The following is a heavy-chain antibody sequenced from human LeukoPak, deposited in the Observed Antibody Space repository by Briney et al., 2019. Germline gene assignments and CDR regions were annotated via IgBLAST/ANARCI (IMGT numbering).Heavy chain of an antibody. CDR2: IYYSGST. CDR3: ARHGGQWLAHFDY. V-gene: IGHV4-39*01. D-gene: IGHD6-19*01. J-gene: IGHJ4*02. CDR1: GGSISGGSYY. Sequence: SETLSLTCTVSGGSISGGSYYWGWIRQPPGKGLEWIGSIYYSGSTYYNPSLKSRVTISVDTSKNQFSLKLSSVTAADTAVYYCARHGGQWLAHFDYWGQGTLVTVSS.